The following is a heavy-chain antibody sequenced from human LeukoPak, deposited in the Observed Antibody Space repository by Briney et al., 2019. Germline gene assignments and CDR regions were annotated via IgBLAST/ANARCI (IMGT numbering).Heavy chain of an antibody. D-gene: IGHD3-3*01. Sequence: RRASVKVSCKASGYAFTGYYMHWVRQAPGQGLEWMGWINPNSGGTNYAQKFQGRVTMTRDTSISTAYMELSRLRSDDTAVYYCARDPGNYDFWSGYYATPGMDVWGKGTTVTVSS. CDR2: INPNSGGT. CDR3: ARDPGNYDFWSGYYATPGMDV. V-gene: IGHV1-2*02. J-gene: IGHJ6*01. CDR1: GYAFTGYY.